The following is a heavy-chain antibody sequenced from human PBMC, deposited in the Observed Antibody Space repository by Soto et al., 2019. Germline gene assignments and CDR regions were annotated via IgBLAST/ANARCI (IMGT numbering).Heavy chain of an antibody. V-gene: IGHV4-61*01. J-gene: IGHJ4*02. D-gene: IGHD3-22*01. Sequence: SETLSLTCTVSGGSVSSGSYYWSWIRQPPGKGLEWIGYIYYSGSTNYNPSLKSRVTISVDTSKNQFSLKLSSVTAADTAVYYCARARRVTMIVVVRAVYSDYWGQGTLVTVSS. CDR2: IYYSGST. CDR3: ARARRVTMIVVVRAVYSDY. CDR1: GGSVSSGSYY.